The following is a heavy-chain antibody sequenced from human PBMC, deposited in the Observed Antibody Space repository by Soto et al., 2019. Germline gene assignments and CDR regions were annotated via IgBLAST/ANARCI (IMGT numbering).Heavy chain of an antibody. J-gene: IGHJ5*02. CDR2: ISHTDRLT. V-gene: IGHV3-48*03. D-gene: IGHD6-13*01. CDR1: GFTFSYYE. CDR3: ARDTGRASADL. Sequence: EVQLAESGGDLVQPGGSLRLSCVGSGFTFSYYEMNWVRQAPGNGLERVAFISHTDRLTHYPDSVKGRFTISRDNAKNSLYLEMTNLRVEDTAVYYCARDTGRASADLWGQGTLVSVSS.